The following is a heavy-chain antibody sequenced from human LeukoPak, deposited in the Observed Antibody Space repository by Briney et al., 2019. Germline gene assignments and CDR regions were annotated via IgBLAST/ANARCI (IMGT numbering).Heavy chain of an antibody. J-gene: IGHJ4*02. D-gene: IGHD3-16*01. V-gene: IGHV1-18*01. CDR2: ISPYDGDT. CDR3: AREGQEKLGPINLYLGFDY. Sequence: ASVKVSCKTSGYTFSSYKISWVRQAPGQGLEWMGWISPYDGDTNHAHNLQGRVTMTADTSTRTAYMELRSLRSDDTAVYYCAREGQEKLGPINLYLGFDYWGQGSLVTVSS. CDR1: GYTFSSYK.